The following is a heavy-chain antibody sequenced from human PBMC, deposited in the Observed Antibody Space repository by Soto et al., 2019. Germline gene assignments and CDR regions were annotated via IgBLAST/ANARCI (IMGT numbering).Heavy chain of an antibody. V-gene: IGHV3-72*01. CDR3: ARDRRGILSH. CDR2: IRRKANSYTT. CDR1: GLIFSDYH. D-gene: IGHD3-9*01. Sequence: PGGSLRLSCAASGLIFSDYHMDWVRQAPGKGLEWVGRIRRKANSYTTEYAASVKGRFTISRDDSKNSLYLQMNSLKTEDTAVYYCARDRRGILSHWGQGTLVTVSS. J-gene: IGHJ4*02.